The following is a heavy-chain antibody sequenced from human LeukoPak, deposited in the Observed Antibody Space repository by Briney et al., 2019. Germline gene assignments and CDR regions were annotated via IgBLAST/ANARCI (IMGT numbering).Heavy chain of an antibody. D-gene: IGHD3-3*01. V-gene: IGHV1-69*13. CDR3: ASTGLRFLEWSIPNLYY. CDR2: IIPIFGTA. Sequence: SVKVSCKASGGTFSSYAISWVRQAPGQGLEWMGGIIPIFGTANYAQKFQGRVTITADESTSTAYMGLSSLRSEDTAVYYCASTGLRFLEWSIPNLYYWGQGTLVTVSS. J-gene: IGHJ4*02. CDR1: GGTFSSYA.